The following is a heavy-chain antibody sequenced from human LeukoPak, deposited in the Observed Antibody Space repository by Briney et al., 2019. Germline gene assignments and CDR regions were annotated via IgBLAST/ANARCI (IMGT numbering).Heavy chain of an antibody. J-gene: IGHJ4*02. CDR3: ATADYGGSFDY. Sequence: ASVKVSCKASGYTFTGYYMHWVRQAPGQGLEWMGWINPNSGGTNYAQKFQGWVTMTRDTSISTAYMELSRLRSEDTAVYYCATADYGGSFDYWGQGTLVTVSS. CDR1: GYTFTGYY. D-gene: IGHD4-23*01. CDR2: INPNSGGT. V-gene: IGHV1-2*04.